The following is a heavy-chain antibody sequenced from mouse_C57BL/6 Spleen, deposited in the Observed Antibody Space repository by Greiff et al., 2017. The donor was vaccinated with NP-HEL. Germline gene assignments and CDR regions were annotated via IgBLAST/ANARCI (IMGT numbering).Heavy chain of an antibody. CDR3: ARGDY. CDR2: IDPSDSYT. Sequence: VQLQQPGAELVRPGTSVKLSCKASGYTFTSYWMHWVKQRPGQGLEWIGVIDPSDSYTNYNQKFKGKATLTVDTSSSTAYMQLSRLTSEDSAVYYCARGDYWGQGTSVTVSS. V-gene: IGHV1-59*01. CDR1: GYTFTSYW. J-gene: IGHJ4*01.